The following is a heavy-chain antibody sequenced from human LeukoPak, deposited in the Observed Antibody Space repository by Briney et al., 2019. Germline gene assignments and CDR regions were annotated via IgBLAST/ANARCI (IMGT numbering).Heavy chain of an antibody. V-gene: IGHV3-21*01. CDR1: GFTFSSYS. CDR2: ISSSSSYI. CDR3: ARDGSPWDYYYYYMDV. Sequence: GGSLRLSCAASGFTFSSYSMNWVRQAPGKGLEWVSSISSSSSYIYYADSVKGRFTISRDNAKNSLYLQMNSLRAEDTAVYYCARDGSPWDYYYYYMDVWGKGTTVTVSS. J-gene: IGHJ6*03. D-gene: IGHD1-26*01.